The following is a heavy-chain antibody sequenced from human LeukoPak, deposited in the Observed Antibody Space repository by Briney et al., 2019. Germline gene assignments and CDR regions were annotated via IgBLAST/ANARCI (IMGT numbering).Heavy chain of an antibody. CDR2: IKTDGSEK. CDR3: ASSTILGSLGY. D-gene: IGHD3-3*01. J-gene: IGHJ4*02. V-gene: IGHV3-7*01. CDR1: GFTFSNYW. Sequence: GGSLRLSCEGSGFTFSNYWMGWVRQAPGKGLQWVANIKTDGSEKYYVDSVKGRFTISRDNAKNSLYLQMNSLRAEDTAVYYCASSTILGSLGYWGQGSLVTVSS.